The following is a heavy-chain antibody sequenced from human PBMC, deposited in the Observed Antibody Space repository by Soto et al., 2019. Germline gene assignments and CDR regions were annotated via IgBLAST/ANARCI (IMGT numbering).Heavy chain of an antibody. CDR3: AKLTTNTYYDYVWGSYPNFDY. CDR2: ISYDGSNK. J-gene: IGHJ4*02. V-gene: IGHV3-30*18. D-gene: IGHD3-16*02. Sequence: VQLVESGGGVVQPGRSLRLSCAASGFTFSSYGMHWVRQAPGKGLEWVAVISYDGSNKYYADSVKGRFTISRDNSKNTLYLQMNSLRAEDTAVYYCAKLTTNTYYDYVWGSYPNFDYWGQGTLVTVSS. CDR1: GFTFSSYG.